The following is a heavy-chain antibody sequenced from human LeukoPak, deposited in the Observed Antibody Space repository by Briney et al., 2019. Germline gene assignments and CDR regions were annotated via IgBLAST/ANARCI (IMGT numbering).Heavy chain of an antibody. D-gene: IGHD3-3*01. Sequence: GGSLRLSCAASGFTLSSYWMSWVRQAPGKGLEWVANIKQDGSEKYYVDSVKGRFTISRDNAKNSLYLQMNSLRAEDTAVYYCARVEYDFWSGLDPRGAPDYWGQGTLVTVSS. V-gene: IGHV3-7*01. CDR3: ARVEYDFWSGLDPRGAPDY. CDR2: IKQDGSEK. J-gene: IGHJ4*02. CDR1: GFTLSSYW.